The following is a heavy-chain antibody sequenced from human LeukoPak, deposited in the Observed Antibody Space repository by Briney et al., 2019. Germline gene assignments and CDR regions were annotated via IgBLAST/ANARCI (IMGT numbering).Heavy chain of an antibody. CDR3: AKEPTSYSSGWYFHH. CDR2: ISHDGRTE. CDR1: GFTFSSYS. Sequence: PGGSLRLSCAASGFTFSSYSMNWVRQAPGKGLEWVAVISHDGRTEFYADSVKGRFTISRDNSKNTLDLQMFSLRAEDTAVYYCAKEPTSYSSGWYFHHWGQGTLVTVSS. V-gene: IGHV3-30*18. J-gene: IGHJ1*01. D-gene: IGHD6-25*01.